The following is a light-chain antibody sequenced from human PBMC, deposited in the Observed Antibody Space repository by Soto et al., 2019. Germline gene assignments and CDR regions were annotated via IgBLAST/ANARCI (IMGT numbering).Light chain of an antibody. V-gene: IGLV3-1*01. Sequence: SSELTQPPSVSVSPGQTASITCSGDKLGDKYACWYQQKPGQSPVMVIYQDSKRPSGIPERFSGSKSGNTATLTISGTQAMDEADYYCQAWDSSTHVVFGGGTKLTVL. CDR2: QDS. J-gene: IGLJ2*01. CDR1: KLGDKY. CDR3: QAWDSSTHVV.